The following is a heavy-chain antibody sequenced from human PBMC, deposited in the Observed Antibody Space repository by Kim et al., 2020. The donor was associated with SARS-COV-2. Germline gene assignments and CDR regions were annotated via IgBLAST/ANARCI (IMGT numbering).Heavy chain of an antibody. CDR3: ARVSGTYYDILTGYYGGGFDY. D-gene: IGHD3-9*01. Sequence: GGSLRLSCAASGFTVSSNYMSWVRQAPGKGLEWVSVIYSGGSTYYADSVKGRFTISRDNSKNTLYLQMNSLRAEDTAVYYCARVSGTYYDILTGYYGGGFDYCGQGTLVTVSS. J-gene: IGHJ4*02. CDR2: IYSGGST. V-gene: IGHV3-53*01. CDR1: GFTVSSNY.